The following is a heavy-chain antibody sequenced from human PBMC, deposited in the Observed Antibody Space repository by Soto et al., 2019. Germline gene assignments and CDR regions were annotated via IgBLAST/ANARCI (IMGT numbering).Heavy chain of an antibody. Sequence: QVQLHESGPGLVKPSETLFVTCTVSGGSPDSWYWSWVRQPPGKGLEWIGYVSYSGSTTYNPSLKSRVIVSRGTSTNQFSLKLTSVTAADTAGYYCARQGYYDLLSGYYLFDYWGQGILVTVSS. CDR2: VSYSGST. CDR3: ARQGYYDLLSGYYLFDY. CDR1: GGSPDSWY. V-gene: IGHV4-59*08. D-gene: IGHD3-3*01. J-gene: IGHJ4*02.